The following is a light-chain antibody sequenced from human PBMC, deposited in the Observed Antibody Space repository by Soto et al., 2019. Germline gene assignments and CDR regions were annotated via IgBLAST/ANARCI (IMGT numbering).Light chain of an antibody. CDR1: QSVKSN. CDR3: QHYHHWLWT. Sequence: EIMMTQSPATLSVSPGARAPLSCRASQSVKSNLAWYQQKPGQAPRLLIYGASTRATGIPARFSGSGSGTEFTLTISSLQSEDFAVYYCQHYHHWLWTFGQGTKVDIK. V-gene: IGKV3-15*01. J-gene: IGKJ1*01. CDR2: GAS.